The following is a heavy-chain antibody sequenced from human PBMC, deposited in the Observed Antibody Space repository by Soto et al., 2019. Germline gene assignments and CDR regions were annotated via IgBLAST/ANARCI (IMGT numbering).Heavy chain of an antibody. V-gene: IGHV2-5*01. CDR2: VYWNDDK. D-gene: IGHD1-26*01. CDR3: ARRPAQSGNYRLFVD. J-gene: IGHJ4*02. Sequence: QITLKESGPTLVKPTQTLTLTCTFSGFSLRTNGVGVGWIRQPPGKALEWLALVYWNDDKRYSPSLKSRLTITKDTSNNRVVLTMTNVDPVDTATYYCARRPAQSGNYRLFVDWGQGSLV. CDR1: GFSLRTNGVG.